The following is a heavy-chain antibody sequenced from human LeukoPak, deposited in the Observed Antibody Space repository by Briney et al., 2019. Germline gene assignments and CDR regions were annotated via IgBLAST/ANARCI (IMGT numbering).Heavy chain of an antibody. CDR3: ARGDYDILTGYYLYYFDY. J-gene: IGHJ4*02. CDR2: INPNSGGT. D-gene: IGHD3-9*01. V-gene: IGHV1-2*02. CDR1: GYTFTGYY. Sequence: GASVKVSCKASGYTFTGYYMHWVRQAPGQGLEWVGWINPNSGGTNYAQQFQGRVTMTRDTSISTAYMELSRLRSDDTAVYYCARGDYDILTGYYLYYFDYWGQGTLVTVSS.